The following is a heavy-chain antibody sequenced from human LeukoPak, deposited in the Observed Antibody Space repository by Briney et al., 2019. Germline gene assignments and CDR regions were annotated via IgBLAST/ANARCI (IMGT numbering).Heavy chain of an antibody. CDR1: GFTFSTYS. D-gene: IGHD1-26*01. V-gene: IGHV3-21*06. J-gene: IGHJ6*03. Sequence: GGSLRLSCAASGFTFSTYSMNWVRHAPGKGLEWISSITSSSSYIYYADSVKGRFTISRDNAKNSLFLQMNNLSPDDTAVYFCARDPYSGNYGNYYYYYMDVWGKGTMVTISS. CDR2: ITSSSSYI. CDR3: ARDPYSGNYGNYYYYYMDV.